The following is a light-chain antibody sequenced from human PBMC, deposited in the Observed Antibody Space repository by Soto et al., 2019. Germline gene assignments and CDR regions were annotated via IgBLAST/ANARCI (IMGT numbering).Light chain of an antibody. Sequence: EIVFAQSPGTPSLSPGEKTTPSCMASKSVSAKNLAWYQQKTGKAPRLLIYSASSRATGIPERFSGSGSGTDFTLTIRRLAPEDLAVYYCQQYGSSPRTFGRGTKVDIK. J-gene: IGKJ1*01. CDR1: KSVSAKN. CDR2: SAS. CDR3: QQYGSSPRT. V-gene: IGKV3-20*01.